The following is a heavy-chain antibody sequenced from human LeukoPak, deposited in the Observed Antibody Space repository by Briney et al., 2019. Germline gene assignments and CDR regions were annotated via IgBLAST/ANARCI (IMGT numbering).Heavy chain of an antibody. CDR2: IYYSGST. Sequence: SETLSLTCTVSGGSISSSSYYWGWIRQPPGKGLEWIGTIYYSGSTNYNPSLKSRVTISVDTSKNQFSLKLSSVTAADTAVYYCARGVRIEYSSSSRNWYFDLWGRGTLVTVSS. D-gene: IGHD6-6*01. V-gene: IGHV4-39*07. CDR1: GGSISSSSYY. J-gene: IGHJ2*01. CDR3: ARGVRIEYSSSSRNWYFDL.